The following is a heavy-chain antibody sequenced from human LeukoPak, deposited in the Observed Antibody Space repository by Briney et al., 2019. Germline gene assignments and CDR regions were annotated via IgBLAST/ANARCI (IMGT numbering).Heavy chain of an antibody. Sequence: PGRSLRLSCAASGFTFSSYGMHWVRQAPGKGLEWVAVIWYDGSNKYYADSVKDRFTISRDNSKNTLYLQMNSLRAEDTAVYYCARLRLGDLVDYWGQGTLVTVSS. CDR2: IWYDGSNK. V-gene: IGHV3-33*01. CDR3: ARLRLGDLVDY. J-gene: IGHJ4*02. CDR1: GFTFSSYG. D-gene: IGHD3-16*01.